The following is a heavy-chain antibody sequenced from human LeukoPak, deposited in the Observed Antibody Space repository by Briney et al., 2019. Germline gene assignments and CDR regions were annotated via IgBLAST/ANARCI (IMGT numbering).Heavy chain of an antibody. V-gene: IGHV3-7*01. CDR1: GFTFSSYW. CDR2: IKQDGSEK. D-gene: IGHD4-17*01. CDR3: ARVGVGYGVRLGRVGY. Sequence: GGSLRLSCAASGFTFSSYWMNWVRQAPGKGLEGVANIKQDGSEKYYVDSVKGRFTISRDNAKNSLYLQMNSLRAEDTAVYYCARVGVGYGVRLGRVGYWGQGTLVTVSS. J-gene: IGHJ4*02.